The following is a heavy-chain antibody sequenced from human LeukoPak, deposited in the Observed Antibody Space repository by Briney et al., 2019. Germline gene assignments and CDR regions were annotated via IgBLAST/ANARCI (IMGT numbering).Heavy chain of an antibody. D-gene: IGHD2-2*01. CDR1: GYRFSNYW. V-gene: IGHV5-51*01. J-gene: IGHJ4*02. CDR3: ARHRVLPSGRWYDY. Sequence: GESLKISFKGSGYRFSNYWIGWVRPRPGKGLESMGIIHPGDSDTRYSPSFQGQVTISADKSINTAYLQWSSLKASDTAMYYCARHRVLPSGRWYDYWGQGTLVTVSS. CDR2: IHPGDSDT.